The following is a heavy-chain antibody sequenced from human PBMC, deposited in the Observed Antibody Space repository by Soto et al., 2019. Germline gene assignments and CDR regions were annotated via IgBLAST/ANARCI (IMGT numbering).Heavy chain of an antibody. V-gene: IGHV1-69*02. CDR2: IIPILGIA. CDR3: ARGPAYYDFWSGQEKGRWFDP. CDR1: GGTFSSYT. J-gene: IGHJ5*02. D-gene: IGHD3-3*01. Sequence: QVQLVQSGAEVKKPGSSVKVSCKASGGTFSSYTISWVRQAPGQGLEWMGRIIPILGIANYAQKFQGRVTITADKSTSTAYMELSSLRSEDTAVYYGARGPAYYDFWSGQEKGRWFDPWGQGTLVTVSS.